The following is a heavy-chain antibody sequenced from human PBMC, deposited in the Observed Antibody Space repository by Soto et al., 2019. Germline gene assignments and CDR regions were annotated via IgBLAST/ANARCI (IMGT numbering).Heavy chain of an antibody. CDR1: GFTFDDYA. CDR2: ISWNIGSI. Sequence: GGSLRLSCAASGFTFDDYAMHWVRQAPGKGLEWVSGISWNIGSIGYADSVKGRFTISRDNAKNSLYLQMNSLRAEDTALYYCAKATPPSDLTPLNLNSPQYYYYGMDVWGQGTQVTVSS. V-gene: IGHV3-9*01. J-gene: IGHJ6*02. CDR3: AKATPPSDLTPLNLNSPQYYYYGMDV. D-gene: IGHD3-3*01.